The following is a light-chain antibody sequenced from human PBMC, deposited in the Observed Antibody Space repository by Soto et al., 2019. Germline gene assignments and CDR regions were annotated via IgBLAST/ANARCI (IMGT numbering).Light chain of an antibody. CDR3: QQYVSSPLT. CDR2: GAS. Sequence: EIVLTQSPGTLSLSPGESATLSCRASQSVGNNYLAWYQQKPGQAPRLLIYGASSRATGIPDRFRGSGSGTDFTLTSSRLEPKDFAVYYCQQYVSSPLTFGGGTKVEIK. CDR1: QSVGNNY. J-gene: IGKJ4*01. V-gene: IGKV3-20*01.